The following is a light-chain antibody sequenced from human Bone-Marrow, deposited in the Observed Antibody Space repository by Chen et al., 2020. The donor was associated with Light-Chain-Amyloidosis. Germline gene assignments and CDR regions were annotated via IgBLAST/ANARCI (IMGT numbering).Light chain of an antibody. CDR1: SGSIAPNY. J-gene: IGLJ3*02. CDR3: QSYQGSSQGV. V-gene: IGLV6-57*01. CDR2: ERD. Sequence: NFMLTQPHSVSESPGKTVIISCTRSSGSIAPNYVQWSQQRPGSSPTTVIYERDLRPSAVPDRFSRSIDRSSNSASLTTSGLKTEDEADYYCQSYQGSSQGVFGGGTKLTVL.